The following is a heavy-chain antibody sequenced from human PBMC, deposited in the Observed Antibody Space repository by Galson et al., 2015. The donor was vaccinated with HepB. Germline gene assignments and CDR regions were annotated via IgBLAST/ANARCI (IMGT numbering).Heavy chain of an antibody. V-gene: IGHV1-58*01. CDR2: IVVGSGNT. D-gene: IGHD4-23*01. Sequence: SVKVSCKASGFTFTSSAVQWVRQARGQRLEWIGWIVVGSGNTNYAQKFQERVTITRDMSTSTAYMELSSLRSEDTAVYYCAAQAGGGNLGKYYYYGMDVWGQGTTVTVSS. J-gene: IGHJ6*02. CDR1: GFTFTSSA. CDR3: AAQAGGGNLGKYYYYGMDV.